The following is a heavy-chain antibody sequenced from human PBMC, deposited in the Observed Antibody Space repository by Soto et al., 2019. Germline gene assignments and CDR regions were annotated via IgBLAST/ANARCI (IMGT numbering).Heavy chain of an antibody. J-gene: IGHJ4*02. CDR3: ARGGAAAENDSFDY. CDR1: GGSISSGDYF. V-gene: IGHV4-30-4*01. Sequence: PSETLSLTCTGSGGSISSGDYFWIWIRQPPGKGPEWIGEINHSGSTNYNPSLKSRVTISVDTSKNQLSLKLSSVTAADTAVYYCARGGAAAENDSFDYWGQGTLVTVSS. CDR2: INHSGST. D-gene: IGHD6-13*01.